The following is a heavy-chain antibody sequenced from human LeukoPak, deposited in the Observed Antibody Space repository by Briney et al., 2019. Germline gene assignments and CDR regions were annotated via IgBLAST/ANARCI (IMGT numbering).Heavy chain of an antibody. D-gene: IGHD2-21*01. V-gene: IGHV4-61*02. CDR1: GASITSGSYY. CDR2: IYTSGST. J-gene: IGHJ3*02. Sequence: SETLSLTCTVSGASITSGSYYWSWIRQPAGKGLEWIGRIYTSGSTNYNPSLKSRVTISVDTSKNQFSLKLSSVTAADTAVYYCASSIDVDAFDIWGQGTMVTVSS. CDR3: ASSIDVDAFDI.